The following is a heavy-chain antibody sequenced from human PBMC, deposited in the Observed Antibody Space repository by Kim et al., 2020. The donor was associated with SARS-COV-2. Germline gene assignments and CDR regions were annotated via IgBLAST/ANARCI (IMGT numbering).Heavy chain of an antibody. CDR1: GFTFSSYA. CDR3: VKGYSSGWGDAFDI. J-gene: IGHJ3*02. Sequence: GGSLRLSCSASGFTFSSYAMHWVRQAPGKGLEYVSAISSNGGSTYYADSVKGRFTISRDNSKNTLYLQMSSLRAEDTAVYYCVKGYSSGWGDAFDIWGQGTMVTVSS. D-gene: IGHD6-19*01. V-gene: IGHV3-64D*09. CDR2: ISSNGGST.